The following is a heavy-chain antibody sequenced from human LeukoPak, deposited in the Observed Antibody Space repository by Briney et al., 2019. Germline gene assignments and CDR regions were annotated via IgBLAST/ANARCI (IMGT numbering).Heavy chain of an antibody. Sequence: GGSLRLSCAASGFTFSSYSMNWVRQAPGKGLEWVSSISSSSSYIYYADSVKGRFTISRDNAKNSLYLQMNSLRAEDTGVYYCAREAAGTTDAFDTWGQGTMVTVSS. CDR3: AREAAGTTDAFDT. J-gene: IGHJ3*02. CDR2: ISSSSSYI. CDR1: GFTFSSYS. D-gene: IGHD1-1*01. V-gene: IGHV3-21*01.